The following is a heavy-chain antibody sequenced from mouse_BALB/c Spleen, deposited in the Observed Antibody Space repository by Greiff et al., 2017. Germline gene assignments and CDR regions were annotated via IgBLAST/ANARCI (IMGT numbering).Heavy chain of an antibody. CDR1: GYTFTDYY. Sequence: VQGVESGAELARPGASVKLSCKASGYTFTDYYINWVKQRTGQGLEWIGVINPGSGGTNYNEKFKGKATLTADKSSSTAYMQLSSLTSDDSAVYFCATLYDGFAYWGQGTLVTVSA. V-gene: IGHV1-54*01. J-gene: IGHJ3*01. D-gene: IGHD2-14*01. CDR3: ATLYDGFAY. CDR2: INPGSGGT.